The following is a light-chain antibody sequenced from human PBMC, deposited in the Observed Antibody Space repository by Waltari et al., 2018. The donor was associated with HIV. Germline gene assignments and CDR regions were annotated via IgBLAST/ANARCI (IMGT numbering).Light chain of an antibody. Sequence: IQMTQSPSTLSASVGDRVTITCRASQIISSWLAWYQQKPGKAPKLLIYKASSLESGVPSRFSGSGSGTEFTLTISSLQPDDFATYYCQQYNSYSWTFGQGTKVEIK. V-gene: IGKV1-5*03. J-gene: IGKJ1*01. CDR3: QQYNSYSWT. CDR1: QIISSW. CDR2: KAS.